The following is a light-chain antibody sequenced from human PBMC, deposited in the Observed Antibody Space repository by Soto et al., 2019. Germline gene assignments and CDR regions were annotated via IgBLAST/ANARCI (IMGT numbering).Light chain of an antibody. Sequence: ALTQPASVSGSPGQSITISCTGTSSDVGGYNYVSWYQQHPGKAPKFIIYDVSNRPSGVSNRFSGSKSGNTASLTISGLQAEDEADYYCSSYTTSNTRQIVFGTGTKVT. V-gene: IGLV2-14*01. CDR3: SSYTTSNTRQIV. CDR2: DVS. CDR1: SSDVGGYNY. J-gene: IGLJ1*01.